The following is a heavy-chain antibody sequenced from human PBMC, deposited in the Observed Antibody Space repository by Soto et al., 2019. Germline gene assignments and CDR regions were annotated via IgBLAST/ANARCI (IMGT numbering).Heavy chain of an antibody. V-gene: IGHV4-34*01. CDR1: GGSFSGYY. D-gene: IGHD6-19*01. CDR2: INHSGST. CDR3: ARGYTIPYTALQWLVRTNFDY. Sequence: KASETLSLTCAVYGGSFSGYYWSWIRQPPGKGLEWIGEINHSGSTNYNPSLKSRVTISVDTSKNQFSLKLSSVTAADTAVYYCARGYTIPYTALQWLVRTNFDYWGQGTLVTVSS. J-gene: IGHJ4*02.